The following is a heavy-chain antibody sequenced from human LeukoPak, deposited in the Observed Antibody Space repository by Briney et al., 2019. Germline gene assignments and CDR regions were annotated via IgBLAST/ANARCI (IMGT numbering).Heavy chain of an antibody. CDR1: GGSISSYY. Sequence: SETLSLTCTVSGGSISSYYWSWLRQPPGKGLEWIGYIYYSGSTNYNPSLKSRVTISVDTSKNQFSLKLSSVTAADTAVYYCARGPGGWSTVTTHGNWFDPWGQGTLVTVSS. CDR3: ARGPGGWSTVTTHGNWFDP. D-gene: IGHD4-17*01. J-gene: IGHJ5*02. V-gene: IGHV4-59*01. CDR2: IYYSGST.